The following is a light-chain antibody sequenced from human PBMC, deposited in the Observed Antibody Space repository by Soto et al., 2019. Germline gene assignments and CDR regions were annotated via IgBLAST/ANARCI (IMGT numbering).Light chain of an antibody. CDR1: SGHSSYI. V-gene: IGLV4-60*02. CDR2: LEGSGSY. CDR3: ETWDSNTYV. Sequence: QAVVTQSSSASASLGSSVKLTCTLSSGHSSYIIAWHQQQPGKAPRYLMKLEGSGSYNKGSGVPDRFSGSSSGADRYLTISNLQFEDAADYYCETWDSNTYVFGTGTKLTVL. J-gene: IGLJ1*01.